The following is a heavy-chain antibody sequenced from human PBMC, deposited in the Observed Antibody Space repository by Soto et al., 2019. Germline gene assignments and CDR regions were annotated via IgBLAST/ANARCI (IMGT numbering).Heavy chain of an antibody. CDR3: ARGYSSGSGVFDY. D-gene: IGHD5-18*01. CDR2: IWYDGSKK. V-gene: IGHV3-33*01. Sequence: GGSLRLSCAASGFTFSNYAMHWVRQAPGKGLEWVTVIWYDGSKKYYADSVKGRFTISRDNSKNTLYLQMNSLRAEDTAVYYCARGYSSGSGVFDYWGQGTLVTVSS. CDR1: GFTFSNYA. J-gene: IGHJ4*02.